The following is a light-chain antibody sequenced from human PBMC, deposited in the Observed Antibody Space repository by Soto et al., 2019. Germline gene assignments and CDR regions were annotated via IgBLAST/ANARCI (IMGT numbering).Light chain of an antibody. CDR2: DAS. CDR3: QQYGSSPPHT. Sequence: EIVLTQSPGTLSLSPGERAPLSCRASQSVSSTYLAWYQQRPGQAPRLLIYDASSRATGIPDRFSGSGSGTDFTLTISRLEPEDFAVYYSQQYGSSPPHTFGQGTKLEIK. CDR1: QSVSSTY. V-gene: IGKV3-20*01. J-gene: IGKJ2*01.